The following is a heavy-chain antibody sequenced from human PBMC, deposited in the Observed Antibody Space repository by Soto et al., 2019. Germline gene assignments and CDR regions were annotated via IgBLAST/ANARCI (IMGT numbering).Heavy chain of an antibody. CDR1: GFTFSNFA. CDR3: VKGEYYYDSSGYYPFDY. CDR2: ISTNGGST. Sequence: GGSLRLSCAASGFTFSNFAMSWVRQAPGKGLECVSLISTNGGSTHYADSVKGRFTISRDNSKNTQYLQMSSLRADDTAVYYCVKGEYYYDSSGYYPFDYWGQGTLVTVSS. J-gene: IGHJ4*02. V-gene: IGHV3-64D*06. D-gene: IGHD3-22*01.